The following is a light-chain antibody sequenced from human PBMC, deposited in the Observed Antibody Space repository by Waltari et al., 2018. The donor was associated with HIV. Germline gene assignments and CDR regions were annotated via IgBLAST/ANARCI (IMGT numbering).Light chain of an antibody. CDR3: GTWDSSLSAV. Sequence: QSALTQPRSVSGSPGQSVTLSCIGTSSDSDVLDYNYVSWYQQHPGKAPKLIIYDVPKRPSGVPDRFSASKSGNTASLTISRLQADDEADYYCGTWDSSLSAVFGTGTKVTVL. V-gene: IGLV2-11*01. CDR2: DVP. CDR1: SSDSDVLDYNY. J-gene: IGLJ1*01.